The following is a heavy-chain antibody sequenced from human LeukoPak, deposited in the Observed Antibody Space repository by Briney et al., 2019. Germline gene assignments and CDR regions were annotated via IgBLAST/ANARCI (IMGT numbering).Heavy chain of an antibody. Sequence: PGGSLRLSCAASGFTFSSYGMHWVRQAPGKGLEWVAVISYDGSNKYYADSVKGRFTISRDNSKNTLYLQMNSLRAEDTAVYYCAKGASNGDYYDFWSGYYSYYFDYWGQGTLVTVSS. CDR1: GFTFSSYG. D-gene: IGHD3-3*01. V-gene: IGHV3-30*18. J-gene: IGHJ4*02. CDR3: AKGASNGDYYDFWSGYYSYYFDY. CDR2: ISYDGSNK.